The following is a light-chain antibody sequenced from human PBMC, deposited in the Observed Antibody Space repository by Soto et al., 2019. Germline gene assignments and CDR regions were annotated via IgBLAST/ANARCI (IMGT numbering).Light chain of an antibody. CDR2: EVS. CDR3: SSYAGSILYV. Sequence: QSVLTQPPSASGSPGQSVTISCTGTSSDVGGYNYVSWYQQHPGKAPKLMIYEVSRRPSGVPDRFSGSKSGNTASLTFSGLQAEDEADYHCSSYAGSILYVFGTGTKVTVL. J-gene: IGLJ1*01. CDR1: SSDVGGYNY. V-gene: IGLV2-8*01.